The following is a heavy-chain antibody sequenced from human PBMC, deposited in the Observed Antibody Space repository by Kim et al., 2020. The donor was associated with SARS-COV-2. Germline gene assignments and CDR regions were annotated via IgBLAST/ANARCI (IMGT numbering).Heavy chain of an antibody. CDR1: GFTFSSYS. D-gene: IGHD3-10*01. J-gene: IGHJ4*02. CDR3: ARDLYGSGSYYGPD. Sequence: GGSLRLSCAASGFTFSSYSMNWVRQAPGKGLECVSSISSSSSYIYYADSVKGRFTISRDNAKNSLYLQMNSLRAEDTAVYYCARDLYGSGSYYGPDWGQGTLVTVSS. CDR2: ISSSSSYI. V-gene: IGHV3-21*01.